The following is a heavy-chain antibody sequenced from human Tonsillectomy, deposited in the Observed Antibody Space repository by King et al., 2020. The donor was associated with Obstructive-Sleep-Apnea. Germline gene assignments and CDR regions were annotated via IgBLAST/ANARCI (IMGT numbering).Heavy chain of an antibody. J-gene: IGHJ6*02. CDR3: AKAGSYYGSGGGMDV. D-gene: IGHD3-10*01. CDR1: GFTFNTYG. CDR2: ISYDGSNK. Sequence: VQLVESGGDVVQPGRSLRLSCAASGFTFNTYGMHWVRQSPGKGLDWVAVISYDGSNKFYADSAEGRFTISRDNSENTLYLQMESLRAEDTAVYYCAKAGSYYGSGGGMDVWGQGTTVTVS. V-gene: IGHV3-30*18.